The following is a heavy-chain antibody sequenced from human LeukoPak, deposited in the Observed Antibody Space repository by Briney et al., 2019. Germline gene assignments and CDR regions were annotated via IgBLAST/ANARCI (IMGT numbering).Heavy chain of an antibody. V-gene: IGHV3-7*01. Sequence: GGSLRLSCAASGFTFSSYWMSWVRQAPGKGLEWVANIKQDGSEKHYVDSVKGRLTISRDNAKNLVYLQMNSLRAEDTAMYYCARDITYYDFWSGYTYWGQGTLVTVSS. CDR2: IKQDGSEK. CDR1: GFTFSSYW. J-gene: IGHJ4*02. D-gene: IGHD3-3*01. CDR3: ARDITYYDFWSGYTY.